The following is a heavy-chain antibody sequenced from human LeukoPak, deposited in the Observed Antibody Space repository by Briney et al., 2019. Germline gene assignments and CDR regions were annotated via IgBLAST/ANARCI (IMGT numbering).Heavy chain of an antibody. CDR1: GYTFTSYG. CDR2: ISAYNGNT. J-gene: IGHJ4*02. Sequence: ASVKVSRKASGYTFTSYGISWVRQAPGQGLEWMGWISAYNGNTNYAQKLQGGDTMTTDTSTSTAYMELRSLRSDDTAVYYCAREATFGVVIITLDYWGQGTLVTVSS. D-gene: IGHD3-3*01. CDR3: AREATFGVVIITLDY. V-gene: IGHV1-18*01.